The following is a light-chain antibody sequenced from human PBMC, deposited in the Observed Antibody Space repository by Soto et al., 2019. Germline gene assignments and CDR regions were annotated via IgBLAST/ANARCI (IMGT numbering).Light chain of an antibody. CDR3: QQYEYLPLT. Sequence: DIQMTQSPSSLSASVGDRVTITCQASQDISNYLNWYQQKPGKAPKFLIYDASNLETGVPSRFSGSGSGTDFTFTISSLQPEDIATYYCQQYEYLPLTFGGGTKVEIK. CDR1: QDISNY. V-gene: IGKV1-33*01. CDR2: DAS. J-gene: IGKJ4*01.